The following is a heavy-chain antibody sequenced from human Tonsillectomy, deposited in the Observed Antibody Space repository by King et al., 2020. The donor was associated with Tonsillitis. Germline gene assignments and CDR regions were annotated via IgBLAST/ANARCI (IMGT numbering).Heavy chain of an antibody. V-gene: IGHV1-2*02. Sequence: QLVQSGAEVKNPGASLRVSCKASGYIFTDYYMHWVRQAPGQGLEWMGFVNPSSGGTNYEQKFQGRVTMTSDTSISTAYMELSRLRSDDTAVYYCARVMRKGGAFDIWGHGTMVTVSS. D-gene: IGHD2-15*01. CDR3: ARVMRKGGAFDI. CDR1: GYIFTDYY. CDR2: VNPSSGGT. J-gene: IGHJ3*02.